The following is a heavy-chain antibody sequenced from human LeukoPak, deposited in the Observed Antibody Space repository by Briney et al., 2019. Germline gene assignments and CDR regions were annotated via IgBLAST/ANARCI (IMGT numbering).Heavy chain of an antibody. Sequence: SETLSLTCTVSGGSISSSSYYWGWIRQPPGKGLEWIGSIYYSGSTYYNPSLKSRVTISVDTSKNQFSLKLSSVTAADTAVYYCASGSYAGYWGQGTLVTVSS. CDR2: IYYSGST. V-gene: IGHV4-39*07. D-gene: IGHD1-26*01. CDR3: ASGSYAGY. CDR1: GGSISSSSYY. J-gene: IGHJ4*02.